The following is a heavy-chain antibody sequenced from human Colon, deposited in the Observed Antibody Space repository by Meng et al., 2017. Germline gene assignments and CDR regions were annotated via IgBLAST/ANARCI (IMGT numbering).Heavy chain of an antibody. Sequence: GESPKISRAAPGFIFSNYYMVWVRQPPGKGLVLVSDISSDGSSARDADSVRGRFTTSRDNAKNTLYLQMNSLGVEDTAVYYCAKSVVVVVAAVDNAFDIWGQGTMVTVSS. V-gene: IGHV3-74*01. CDR1: GFIFSNYY. CDR3: AKSVVVVVAAVDNAFDI. J-gene: IGHJ3*02. D-gene: IGHD2-15*01. CDR2: ISSDGSSA.